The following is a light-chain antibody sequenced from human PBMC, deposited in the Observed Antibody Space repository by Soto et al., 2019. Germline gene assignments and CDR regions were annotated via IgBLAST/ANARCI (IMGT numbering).Light chain of an antibody. J-gene: IGKJ1*01. CDR3: QQRSNWPPWT. CDR1: QGVSSY. CDR2: DAS. V-gene: IGKV3-11*01. Sequence: EIVLTQSPATLSLPPGERATLSCRASQGVSSYLAWYQQKPGQAPRLLIYDASNRATGIPARFSGSGSGTDFTLTISSLEPEDFAVYYCQQRSNWPPWTFGQGTKV.